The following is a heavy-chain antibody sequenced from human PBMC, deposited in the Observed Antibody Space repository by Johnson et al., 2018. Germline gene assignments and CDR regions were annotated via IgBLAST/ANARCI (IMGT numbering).Heavy chain of an antibody. CDR2: ISYDGSYK. D-gene: IGHD3-10*01. Sequence: QVQLVESGGGVVQPGRSLRLSCVASGLTFSSYGKHWVRQAPGKGLEWVAVISYDGSYKYYTESVEGRFTVYRDNSKNTLYLQMNSLRAEGTAVYYCAKDHVVRYYYGSGSYGNWFDPWGQGTLVTVSS. CDR1: GLTFSSYG. J-gene: IGHJ5*02. CDR3: AKDHVVRYYYGSGSYGNWFDP. V-gene: IGHV3-30*05.